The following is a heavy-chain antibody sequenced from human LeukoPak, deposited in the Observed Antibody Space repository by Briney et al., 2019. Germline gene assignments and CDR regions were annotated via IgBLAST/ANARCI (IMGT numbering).Heavy chain of an antibody. CDR1: GFTVSSNY. D-gene: IGHD3-3*01. J-gene: IGHJ4*02. CDR2: IYSGGST. CDR3: ARGGFWSGYYTGRSPNLYSFDY. V-gene: IGHV3-66*02. Sequence: GGSLRLSCAASGFTVSSNYMSWVRQAPGKGLEWVSVIYSGGSTYYADSVKGRFTISRDNSKNTLYLQMNSLRDEDTAVYYCARGGFWSGYYTGRSPNLYSFDYWGQGTLVTVSS.